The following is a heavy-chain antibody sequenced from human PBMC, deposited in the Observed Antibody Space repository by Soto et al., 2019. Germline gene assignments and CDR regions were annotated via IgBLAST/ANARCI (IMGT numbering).Heavy chain of an antibody. CDR2: IYYSGST. CDR1: GGSISSGDYY. D-gene: IGHD1-20*01. J-gene: IGHJ4*02. CDR3: AQSTGITGTEDPYYFDY. V-gene: IGHV4-30-4*01. Sequence: PSETLALTCTVSGGSISSGDYYWSWIRQPPGKGLEWIGYIYYSGSTYYNPSLKSRVTISVDTSKNQFSLKLSSVTAADTAVYYCAQSTGITGTEDPYYFDYWGQGTLVTVPS.